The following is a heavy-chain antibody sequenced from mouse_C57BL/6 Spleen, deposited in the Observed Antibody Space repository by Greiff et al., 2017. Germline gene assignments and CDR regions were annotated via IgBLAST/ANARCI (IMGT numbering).Heavy chain of an antibody. CDR2: IDPSDSYT. V-gene: IGHV1-59*01. J-gene: IGHJ2*01. CDR3: SREENYGSSPLFDY. Sequence: VQLQQPGAELVRPGTSVKLSCKASGYTFTSYWMHWVKQRPGQGLEWIGVIDPSDSYTNYNQKFKGKATLTVDPSSSTAYMQLSSLTSEDSAVXYCSREENYGSSPLFDYWGQGTTLPVSS. D-gene: IGHD1-1*01. CDR1: GYTFTSYW.